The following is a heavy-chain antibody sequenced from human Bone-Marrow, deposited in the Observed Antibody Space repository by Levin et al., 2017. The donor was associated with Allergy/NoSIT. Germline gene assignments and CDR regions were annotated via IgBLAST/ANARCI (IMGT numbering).Heavy chain of an antibody. CDR3: ARGPWFDP. CDR2: IGTSADT. V-gene: IGHV3-13*01. J-gene: IGHJ5*02. CDR1: GFTFSRYD. Sequence: QPGGSLRLSCAASGFTFSRYDIHWLRQSPGKGLEWVSAIGTSADTYYAVSVKGRFTISREDAKNSLYLQMNSLRAGDTAIYYCARGPWFDPWGQGTLVTVSS.